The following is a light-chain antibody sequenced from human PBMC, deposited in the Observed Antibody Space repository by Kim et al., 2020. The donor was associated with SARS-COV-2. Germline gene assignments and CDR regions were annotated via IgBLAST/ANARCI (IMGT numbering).Light chain of an antibody. Sequence: SASVGDSVTIPCQASQDISNCLNWYQQKTGKAPKLLIYDVSNLQTGVTSRFSGSGSGTKFTFTLSSLQPEDIGTYYCQQHHYLITFGLGTRLEIQ. CDR1: QDISNC. V-gene: IGKV1-33*01. J-gene: IGKJ5*01. CDR3: QQHHYLIT. CDR2: DVS.